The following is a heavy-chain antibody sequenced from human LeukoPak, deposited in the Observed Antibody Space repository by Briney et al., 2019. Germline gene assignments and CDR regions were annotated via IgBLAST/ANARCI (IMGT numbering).Heavy chain of an antibody. CDR2: ISGSGGST. CDR3: AKARYYYDSSGYDY. J-gene: IGHJ4*02. Sequence: PGGSLRLSCAASGFTFSSYAMSWVRQAPGKGLEWVSAISGSGGSTYYADSVKGRFTISRDNSKNTLYLQMNSLRAEDAAVYYCAKARYYYDSSGYDYWGQGTLVTVSS. V-gene: IGHV3-23*01. D-gene: IGHD3-22*01. CDR1: GFTFSSYA.